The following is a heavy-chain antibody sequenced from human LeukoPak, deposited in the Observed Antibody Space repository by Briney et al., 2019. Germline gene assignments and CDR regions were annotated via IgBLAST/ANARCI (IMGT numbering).Heavy chain of an antibody. CDR1: GFTFGSYA. Sequence: GGSLRLSCAASGFTFGSYAMSWVRQAPGKGLEWVSSITDSGDSTYYADSVKGRFTVSRDNSKNTLSLQMNSLRADDTAVYYCASETQIGYWGQGTLVTVSS. CDR3: ASETQIGY. CDR2: ITDSGDST. J-gene: IGHJ4*02. V-gene: IGHV3-23*01.